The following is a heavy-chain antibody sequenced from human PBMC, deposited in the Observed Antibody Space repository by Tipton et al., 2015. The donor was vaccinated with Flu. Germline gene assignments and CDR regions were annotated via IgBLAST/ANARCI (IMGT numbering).Heavy chain of an antibody. D-gene: IGHD2-2*01. J-gene: IGHJ6*02. CDR2: INHSGST. CDR1: GGSFSGYY. CDR3: ARGGELIVVVPATTIDYYYGMDV. V-gene: IGHV4-34*01. Sequence: TLSLTCAVYGGSFSGYYWSWIRQPPGKGLEWIREINHSGSTNYNPSLKSRVTISVDTSKNQFSLKLSSVTAADTAVYYCARGGELIVVVPATTIDYYYGMDVWGQGTTVTVSS.